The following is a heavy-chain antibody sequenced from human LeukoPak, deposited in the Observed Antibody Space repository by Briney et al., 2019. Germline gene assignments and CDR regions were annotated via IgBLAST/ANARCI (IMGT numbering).Heavy chain of an antibody. CDR1: GFTFSSYG. CDR2: ISYDGSNK. CDR3: AKALRQQLVRGSVDY. V-gene: IGHV3-30*18. J-gene: IGHJ4*02. D-gene: IGHD6-13*01. Sequence: GGSLRLSCAASGFTFSSYGMHWVRQAPGKGLEWVAVISYDGSNKYYADSVKGRFTISRDNSKNTLYLQINSLRAEDTAVYYCAKALRQQLVRGSVDYWGQGTLVTVSS.